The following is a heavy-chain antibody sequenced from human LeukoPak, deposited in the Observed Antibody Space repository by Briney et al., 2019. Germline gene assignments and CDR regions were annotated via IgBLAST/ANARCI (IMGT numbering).Heavy chain of an antibody. D-gene: IGHD6-6*01. Sequence: GGSLRLSCAASGFTFSSYAMSWVRQAPGKGLEWVSAISGSGGSTYYADSVKGRFTISRDNAKNSLYLQMNSLRAEDTAVYYCARGANSSSNWFDPWGQGTLVTVSS. CDR1: GFTFSSYA. CDR3: ARGANSSSNWFDP. V-gene: IGHV3-23*01. CDR2: ISGSGGST. J-gene: IGHJ5*02.